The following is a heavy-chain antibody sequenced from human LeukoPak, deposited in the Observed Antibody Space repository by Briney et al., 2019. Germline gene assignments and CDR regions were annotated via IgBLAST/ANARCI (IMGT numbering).Heavy chain of an antibody. CDR3: AKRGGIGYYDSSGYDLY. Sequence: GGSLRLSCAASGFTFSSYAMSWVRQAPGKGLEWVSAISGSGGSTYHADSVKGRFTISRDNSKNTLYLQMNSLRAEDTAVYYCAKRGGIGYYDSSGYDLYWGQGTLVTVSS. D-gene: IGHD3-22*01. J-gene: IGHJ4*02. CDR2: ISGSGGST. CDR1: GFTFSSYA. V-gene: IGHV3-23*01.